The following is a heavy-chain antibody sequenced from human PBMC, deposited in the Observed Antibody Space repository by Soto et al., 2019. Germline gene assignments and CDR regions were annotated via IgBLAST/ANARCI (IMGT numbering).Heavy chain of an antibody. CDR3: ARGYGYYDTSGYYYPFDV. J-gene: IGHJ4*02. Sequence: QVRLVQSGAEMKKPGSSVKVSCKASGGTFNNYAINWVRQAPGQGLQWMGGIIPKFGSPNYTQKFQGRVTITADEPTTTAYIELSSLKSEDTAVYYCARGYGYYDTSGYYYPFDVWGQGSLVIVSS. V-gene: IGHV1-69*01. CDR2: IIPKFGSP. CDR1: GGTFNNYA. D-gene: IGHD3-22*01.